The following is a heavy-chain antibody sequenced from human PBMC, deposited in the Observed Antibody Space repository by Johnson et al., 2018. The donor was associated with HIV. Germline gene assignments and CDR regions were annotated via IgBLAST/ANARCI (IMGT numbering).Heavy chain of an antibody. J-gene: IGHJ3*02. Sequence: DVQVVESGGGVVQPGRSLRLSCAASGFTFSSYAMSWVRQAPGKGLEWVSAISGSGGSTYYADSVKGRFTISRDNAKNSLYLQMNSLRAEETAVYYCARDKEKEEYSYGLAFDAFDIWGQGTMVTVSS. CDR3: ARDKEKEEYSYGLAFDAFDI. V-gene: IGHV3-23*04. CDR2: ISGSGGST. CDR1: GFTFSSYA. D-gene: IGHD5-18*01.